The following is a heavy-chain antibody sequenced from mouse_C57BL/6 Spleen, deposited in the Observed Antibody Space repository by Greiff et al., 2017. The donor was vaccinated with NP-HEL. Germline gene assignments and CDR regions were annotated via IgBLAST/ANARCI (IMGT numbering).Heavy chain of an antibody. CDR2: IYPGDGDT. J-gene: IGHJ2*01. D-gene: IGHD3-2*02. Sequence: VQLQQSGAELVKPGASVKISCKASGYAFSSYWMNWVKQRPGKGLEWIGQIYPGDGDTNYNGKFKGKATLTADKSSSTAYMQLSSLTSEDSAVYFCARGGAQAHFDYWGQGTTLTVSS. CDR3: ARGGAQAHFDY. CDR1: GYAFSSYW. V-gene: IGHV1-80*01.